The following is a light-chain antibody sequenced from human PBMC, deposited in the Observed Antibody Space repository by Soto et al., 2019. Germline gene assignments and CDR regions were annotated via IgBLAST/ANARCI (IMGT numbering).Light chain of an antibody. CDR1: SSNIGRNT. CDR3: AARDNSLSEYV. CDR2: SNN. V-gene: IGLV1-44*01. J-gene: IGLJ1*01. Sequence: QSALTQPPSASETPGQRVTISCSGSSSNIGRNTVNWYQQLPGTAPKLVIYSNNQRPSGVPDRFSGSKSGTSGSLAISGLQSEDEADYYCAARDNSLSEYVFGTGTKVTVL.